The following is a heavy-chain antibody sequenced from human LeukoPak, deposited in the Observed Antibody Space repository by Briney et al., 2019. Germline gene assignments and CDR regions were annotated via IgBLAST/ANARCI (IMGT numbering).Heavy chain of an antibody. J-gene: IGHJ4*02. CDR1: GFTFSSYS. V-gene: IGHV3-21*01. Sequence: GGSLRLSCAASGFTFSSYSMNWVRQAPGKGLDWVSSISSSSNYIYYADSVKGRFTLSRDNAKNSLWLQMNSLRAEDTAVYYCARGEGDSGGNFVGDYWGQGTLVTVSS. CDR2: ISSSSNYI. D-gene: IGHD4-23*01. CDR3: ARGEGDSGGNFVGDY.